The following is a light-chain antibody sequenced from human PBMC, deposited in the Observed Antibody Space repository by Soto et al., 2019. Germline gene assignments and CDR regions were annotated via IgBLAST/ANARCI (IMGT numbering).Light chain of an antibody. V-gene: IGKV3D-15*01. CDR1: QSVSSN. J-gene: IGKJ2*02. CDR2: GAS. Sequence: EIVMTRSPATLSVSLGERATLSCRASQSVSSNLAWYQQKPGQAPRLLIYGASTRATGIPARFSGSGSGTEFTLTISSLQSEDFAVYYCQQYNNWPPGTFGQGTKLEI. CDR3: QQYNNWPPGT.